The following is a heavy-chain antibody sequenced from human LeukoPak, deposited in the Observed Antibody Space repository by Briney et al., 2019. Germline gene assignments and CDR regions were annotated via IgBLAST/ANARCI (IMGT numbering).Heavy chain of an antibody. Sequence: ASVKVSCKVSGKTLTELSMHWVRQAPGKGLEWMGGFDPEDTETIYAQKFQGRVTMTEDTSTDTAYMELSSLNSEDTAVYYCATDLGIWFDKNNTWGQGTLVTASS. J-gene: IGHJ4*02. CDR1: GKTLTELS. D-gene: IGHD3-10*01. CDR2: FDPEDTET. V-gene: IGHV1-24*01. CDR3: ATDLGIWFDKNNT.